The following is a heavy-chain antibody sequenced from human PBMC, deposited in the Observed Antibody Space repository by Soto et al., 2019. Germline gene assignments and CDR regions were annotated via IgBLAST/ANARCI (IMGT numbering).Heavy chain of an antibody. V-gene: IGHV1-18*01. D-gene: IGHD4-17*01. J-gene: IGHJ6*02. CDR2: ISAYNGNT. Sequence: QVQLVQSGAEVKKPGASVKVSCKASGYTFSSYGITWLRQAPGQGLEWMGWISAYNGNTNYAQKLQGSVTMTTDTSPSTPDMELSGLRCDDPDVYHWATDGRSVTPNAYDSDYGMDVWGQGTTVTVFS. CDR3: ATDGRSVTPNAYDSDYGMDV. CDR1: GYTFSSYG.